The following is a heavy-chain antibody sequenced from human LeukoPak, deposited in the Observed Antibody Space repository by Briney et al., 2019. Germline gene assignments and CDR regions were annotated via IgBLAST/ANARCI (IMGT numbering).Heavy chain of an antibody. V-gene: IGHV3-66*02. J-gene: IGHJ4*02. CDR1: GFTVSSNY. CDR3: ARAGVGATMGIFGY. CDR2: IYSGGST. Sequence: PGGSLRLSCAASGFTVSSNYMSWVRQAPGKGLEWVSVIYSGGSTYYADSVKGRFTISRDNSKNTLYLQMNSLRAEDTAVYYCARAGVGATMGIFGYWGQGTLVTVSS. D-gene: IGHD1-26*01.